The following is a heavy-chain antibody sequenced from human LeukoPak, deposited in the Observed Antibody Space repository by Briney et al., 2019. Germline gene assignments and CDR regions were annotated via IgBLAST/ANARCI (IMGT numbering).Heavy chain of an antibody. CDR3: ARYFLSGTYYHFQH. D-gene: IGHD1-26*01. Sequence: PRGSLRLSCEGSGFTFINFVMSWVRQVPGKGLEWVSSISGGGTTTFYADSVRGRFTISRDNSKNTLFLQMNSLRAEDSAVYYCARYFLSGTYYHFQHWGQGTLVAVSS. V-gene: IGHV3-23*01. CDR2: ISGGGTTT. J-gene: IGHJ4*02. CDR1: GFTFINFV.